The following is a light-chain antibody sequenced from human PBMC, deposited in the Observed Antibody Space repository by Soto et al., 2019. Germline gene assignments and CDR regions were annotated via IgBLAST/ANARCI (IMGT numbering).Light chain of an antibody. CDR2: RTS. J-gene: IGKJ4*01. CDR1: QSVGSSF. V-gene: IGKV3-20*01. Sequence: EIVFTQSPDTLSLSPGERATLSCRASQSVGSSFLSCYQQKPGQAPRLLIYRTSTRATGIPDRITGSASGTDFTRTIGRLEPEDFAVYYCQQYENSPLTFGGGIKVEIK. CDR3: QQYENSPLT.